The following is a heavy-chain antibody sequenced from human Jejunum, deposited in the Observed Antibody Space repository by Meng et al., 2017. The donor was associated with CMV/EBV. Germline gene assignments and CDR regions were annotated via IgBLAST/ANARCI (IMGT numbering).Heavy chain of an antibody. D-gene: IGHD6-19*01. V-gene: IGHV1-3*01. J-gene: IGHJ4*02. CDR2: INADTGNT. CDR3: AREGAVAGLDLDY. CDR1: GYTFINFV. Sequence: QVQLVQSGAEVKKPGASVRVSCQASGYTFINFVMHWVRQAPGQRLEWMGWINADTGNTRYSQNFQGRLTFTRDTSASTTHTELSSLRSEDTAVYYCAREGAVAGLDLDYWGQGTLVTVSS.